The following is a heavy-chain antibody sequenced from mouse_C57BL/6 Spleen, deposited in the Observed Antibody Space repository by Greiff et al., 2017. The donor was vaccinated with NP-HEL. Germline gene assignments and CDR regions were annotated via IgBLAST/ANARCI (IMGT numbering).Heavy chain of an antibody. Sequence: VQLQQSGPELVKPGASVKISCKASGYTFTDYYMNWVKQSHGKSLEWLGDINPNNGGTSYNQKFKGKATLTVDKSSSTAYMELLCLTSEDSAVYYCARFSIYYYGSSLDYWGQGTTLTVSS. CDR2: INPNNGGT. D-gene: IGHD1-1*01. V-gene: IGHV1-26*01. J-gene: IGHJ2*01. CDR3: ARFSIYYYGSSLDY. CDR1: GYTFTDYY.